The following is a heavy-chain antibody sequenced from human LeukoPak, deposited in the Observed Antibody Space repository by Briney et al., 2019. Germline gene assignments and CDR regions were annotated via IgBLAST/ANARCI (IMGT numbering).Heavy chain of an antibody. Sequence: GGSLRLSCAASGFTFSSYAMSWVRQAPGKGLEWVSAISGSGGSTYYADSVKGRFTISRDNSKNTLYLQMNSLRAEDTAVYYCAKAYYDFWSGYYLPFDYWGQGTLVTVSS. CDR2: ISGSGGST. V-gene: IGHV3-23*01. CDR1: GFTFSSYA. CDR3: AKAYYDFWSGYYLPFDY. J-gene: IGHJ4*02. D-gene: IGHD3-3*01.